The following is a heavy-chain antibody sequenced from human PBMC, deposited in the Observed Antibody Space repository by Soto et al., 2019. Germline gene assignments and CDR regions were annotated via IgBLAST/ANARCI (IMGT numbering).Heavy chain of an antibody. CDR3: ATSAGLEWLLYEYYYGMDV. J-gene: IGHJ6*02. D-gene: IGHD3-3*01. CDR1: GFTFSSYA. Sequence: GGSLRLSCAASGFTFSSYAMSWVRQAPGKGLEWVSAISGSGGSTYYADSVKGRFTISRDNSKNTLYLQMNSLRAEDTAVYYCATSAGLEWLLYEYYYGMDVWGQGTTVTVSS. V-gene: IGHV3-23*01. CDR2: ISGSGGST.